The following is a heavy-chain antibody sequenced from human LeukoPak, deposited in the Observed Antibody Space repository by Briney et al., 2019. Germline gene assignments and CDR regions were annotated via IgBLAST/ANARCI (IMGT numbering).Heavy chain of an antibody. J-gene: IGHJ3*02. CDR1: GYTLTELS. CDR2: ISAYNGNT. Sequence: ASVKVSCKVSGYTLTELSMHWVRQAPGQGLEWMGWISAYNGNTRDAQKFQGRVTMTTDTSTSTAYMELRSLRSEDTAVYYCALQEYYYDSSGYYYNAFDIWGQGTMVTVSS. D-gene: IGHD3-22*01. CDR3: ALQEYYYDSSGYYYNAFDI. V-gene: IGHV1-18*01.